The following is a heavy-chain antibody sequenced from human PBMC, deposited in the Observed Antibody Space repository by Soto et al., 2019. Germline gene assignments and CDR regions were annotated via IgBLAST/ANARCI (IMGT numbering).Heavy chain of an antibody. J-gene: IGHJ4*02. Sequence: GGSLRLSCEVSGFSFTNALMSWVRQAPGRGLEWVGRIRGKSKGETAEYAAPVKGRFILSRDDSKNTLYLQMNNLKVEYTAIYYCNTDIGDSWYTPPTDYWGQGT. CDR2: IRGKSKGETA. CDR1: GFSFTNAL. V-gene: IGHV3-15*01. CDR3: NTDIGDSWYTPPTDY. D-gene: IGHD2-2*02.